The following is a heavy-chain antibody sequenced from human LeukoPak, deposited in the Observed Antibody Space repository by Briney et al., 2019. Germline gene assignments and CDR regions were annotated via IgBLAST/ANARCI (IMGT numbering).Heavy chain of an antibody. CDR2: IFPGDSDT. V-gene: IGHV5-51*01. Sequence: GESLKISCTGSGYSFSNYWVGWVRQLPGKGLEWMGIIFPGDSDTRYSPSFQGQVTISVDKSISTAYLQWSSLKASDTAMYYCARRPYYDSRSYNDHWGQGILVTVSS. D-gene: IGHD3-10*01. CDR3: ARRPYYDSRSYNDH. CDR1: GYSFSNYW. J-gene: IGHJ4*02.